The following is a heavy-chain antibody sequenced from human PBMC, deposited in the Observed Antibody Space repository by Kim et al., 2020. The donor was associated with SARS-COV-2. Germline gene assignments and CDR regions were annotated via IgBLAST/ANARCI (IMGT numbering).Heavy chain of an antibody. CDR1: GGSISSSSYY. CDR2: IYYSGST. D-gene: IGHD2-15*01. CDR3: ARLDGNCSGGSCYWVDY. V-gene: IGHV4-39*01. J-gene: IGHJ4*02. Sequence: PSETLSLTCTVSGGSISSSSYYWGWIRQPPGKGLEWIGSIYYSGSTYYNPSLKSRVTISVDTSKNQFSLKLSSVTAADTAVYYCARLDGNCSGGSCYWVDYWGQGTLVTVSS.